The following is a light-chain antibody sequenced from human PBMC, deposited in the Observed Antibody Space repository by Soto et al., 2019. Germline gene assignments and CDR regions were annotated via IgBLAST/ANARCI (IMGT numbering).Light chain of an antibody. J-gene: IGKJ1*01. CDR1: QSVSSSY. CDR2: GAS. Sequence: LTRSRGALCLLAKELTSLSCRSSQSVSSSYLAWYQQKPGQAPRLLIYGASSRATGIPDRFSGSGSGTDFTLTISRLEPEDLAVYYCQEYGGSPRTFGQGTKVDIK. V-gene: IGKV3-20*01. CDR3: QEYGGSPRT.